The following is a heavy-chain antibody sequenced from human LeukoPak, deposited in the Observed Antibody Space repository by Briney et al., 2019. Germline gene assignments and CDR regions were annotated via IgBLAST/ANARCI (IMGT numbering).Heavy chain of an antibody. Sequence: SETLSLTCTVSGGSISSYYWSWIRQPPGKGLEWIGYIYYSGSTNYNPSLKSRVTVSVDTSKNQFSLKLSSVTAADTAVYYCASSITMVRGVIKTTGNFDYWGQGTLVTVSS. CDR3: ASSITMVRGVIKTTGNFDY. CDR1: GGSISSYY. V-gene: IGHV4-59*08. D-gene: IGHD3-10*01. J-gene: IGHJ4*02. CDR2: IYYSGST.